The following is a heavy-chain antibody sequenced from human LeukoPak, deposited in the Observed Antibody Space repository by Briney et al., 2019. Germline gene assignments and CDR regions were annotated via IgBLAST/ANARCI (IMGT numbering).Heavy chain of an antibody. V-gene: IGHV3-48*01. CDR1: GFTFSSYS. CDR3: ATSGSYACFDY. D-gene: IGHD1-26*01. Sequence: PGGSLRLSCAASGFTFSSYSMNWVHQAPGKGLEWVSYISSSSSTIYYADSVKGRFTISRDNAKNSLYLQMNSLRAEDTAVYYCATSGSYACFDYWGQGTLVTVSS. CDR2: ISSSSSTI. J-gene: IGHJ4*02.